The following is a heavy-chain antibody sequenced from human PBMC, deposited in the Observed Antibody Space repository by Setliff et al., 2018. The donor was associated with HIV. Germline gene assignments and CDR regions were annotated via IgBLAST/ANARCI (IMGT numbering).Heavy chain of an antibody. D-gene: IGHD1-1*01. Sequence: ASVKVSCKASGYTFTTYDINWVRQATGQGLEWMGWMNPNSGNTGYAQKFQGRVTMTRHTSTSTAYMQLSSLRSEDTAVYYCARLGLELNAFDIWGQGTMVTVSS. CDR2: MNPNSGNT. J-gene: IGHJ3*02. V-gene: IGHV1-8*02. CDR3: ARLGLELNAFDI. CDR1: GYTFTTYD.